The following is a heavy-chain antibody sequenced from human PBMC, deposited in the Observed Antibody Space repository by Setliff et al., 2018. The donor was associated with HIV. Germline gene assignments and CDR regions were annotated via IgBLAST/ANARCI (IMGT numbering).Heavy chain of an antibody. V-gene: IGHV4-34*01. CDR3: TRAEQQLPYYYYYYGMDV. Sequence: SETLSLTCAVYGGSFSGYYWSWIRQPPGKGLEWIGEINHSGSTNYNPSLKSRVTISVDTSKTQFSLKLSSVTAADTAVYYCTRAEQQLPYYYYYYGMDVWGQGTTVTVSS. CDR1: GGSFSGYY. J-gene: IGHJ6*02. D-gene: IGHD6-13*01. CDR2: INHSGST.